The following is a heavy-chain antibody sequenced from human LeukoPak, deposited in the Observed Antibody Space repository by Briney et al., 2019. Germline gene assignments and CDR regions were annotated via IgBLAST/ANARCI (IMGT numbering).Heavy chain of an antibody. V-gene: IGHV3-48*03. CDR2: ISTSGTTT. J-gene: IGHJ4*02. CDR1: GFIFSSYE. Sequence: GGSLRLSCAVSGFIFSSYEMNWVRQAPGKGLEWVSHISTSGTTTDYADSVKGRFTISRDNSKNSLYLQMNSLRVEDTAVYYCARAEGSGSSFDYWGQGTLVTVPS. CDR3: ARAEGSGSSFDY. D-gene: IGHD3-10*01.